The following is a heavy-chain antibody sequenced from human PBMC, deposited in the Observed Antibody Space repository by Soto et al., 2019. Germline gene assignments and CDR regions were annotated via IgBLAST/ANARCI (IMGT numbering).Heavy chain of an antibody. D-gene: IGHD6-19*01. CDR2: IYHSGST. J-gene: IGHJ4*02. CDR1: GGSISSNNC. CDR3: ARDLRAVAGTFDY. Sequence: SETLSLTCAVSGGSISSNNCWCCVRPPPGQRLEWSGYIYHSGSTNYNPSLKMRVTLSVDKSKDQFFLKLSSVTAADTAVYYCARDLRAVAGTFDYWGRGTLVTVSS. V-gene: IGHV4-4*02.